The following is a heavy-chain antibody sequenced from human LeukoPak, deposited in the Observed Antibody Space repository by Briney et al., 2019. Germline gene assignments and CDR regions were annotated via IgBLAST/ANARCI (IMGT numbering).Heavy chain of an antibody. V-gene: IGHV1-8*01. CDR2: MNPNSGNT. J-gene: IGHJ4*02. CDR1: GYTFTSYD. CDR3: ARVYYRGYFDY. Sequence: ASVKVSCKASGYTFTSYDINWVRQAAGQGFEWMGWMNPNSGNTGYAQKFQGRVTMTRNTSISTAYIELSSLRSEDTAVYYCARVYYRGYFDYWGQGTLVTVSS. D-gene: IGHD3-10*01.